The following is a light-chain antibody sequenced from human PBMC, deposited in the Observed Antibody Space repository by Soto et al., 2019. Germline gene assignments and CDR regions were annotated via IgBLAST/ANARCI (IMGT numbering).Light chain of an antibody. Sequence: QSALTQPASVSGSPGQSIAISCTGTSSDVGDRDYVSWYQQHPGKAPKLMIYEVNNRPSGVSDRFSGSKSGNTASLTISGLQAEDEADYYCSAYTHIGTWVFGGGTKVTVL. V-gene: IGLV2-14*01. CDR1: SSDVGDRDY. CDR2: EVN. J-gene: IGLJ3*02. CDR3: SAYTHIGTWV.